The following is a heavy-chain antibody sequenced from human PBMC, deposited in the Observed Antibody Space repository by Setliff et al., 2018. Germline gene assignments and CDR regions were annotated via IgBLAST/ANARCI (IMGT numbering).Heavy chain of an antibody. CDR2: IYHTGST. CDR1: GGSINSLGYS. V-gene: IGHV4-30-2*01. Sequence: SETLSLTCTVSGGSINSLGYSWSWIRQPPGKGLVWIGYIYHTGSTYYNPSLRSRVTISVDKSKNHFSLKLSSVSAADTAMYYCARSYSYGYPDYWGQGTLVTVSS. J-gene: IGHJ4*02. D-gene: IGHD5-18*01. CDR3: ARSYSYGYPDY.